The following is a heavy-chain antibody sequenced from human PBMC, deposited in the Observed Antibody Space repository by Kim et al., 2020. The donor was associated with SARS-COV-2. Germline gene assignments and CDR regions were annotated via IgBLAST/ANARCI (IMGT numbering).Heavy chain of an antibody. CDR3: ARDQSMVRGPADYYYYGMDV. V-gene: IGHV3-30*04. D-gene: IGHD3-10*01. CDR2: ISYDGSNK. Sequence: GSLRLSCAASGFTFSSYAMHWVRQAPGKGLEWVAVISYDGSNKYYADSVKGRFTISRDNSKNTLYLQMNSLRAEDTAVYYCARDQSMVRGPADYYYYGMDVWGQGTTVTVSS. J-gene: IGHJ6*02. CDR1: GFTFSSYA.